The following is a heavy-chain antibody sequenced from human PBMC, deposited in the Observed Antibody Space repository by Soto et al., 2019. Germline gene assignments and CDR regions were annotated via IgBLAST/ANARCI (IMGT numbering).Heavy chain of an antibody. D-gene: IGHD1-26*01. CDR3: ARLLSVGATPLYYFDY. CDR2: IYYSGST. Sequence: QLLESGPGLVKPSETLSLTCTVSGGSISSSSYYWGWIRQPPGKGLEWIGSIYYSGSTYYNPSLKSRVTISVDTSKNQFSLQLSSVTAADTAVYYCARLLSVGATPLYYFDYWGQGTLVTVSS. J-gene: IGHJ4*02. V-gene: IGHV4-39*01. CDR1: GGSISSSSYY.